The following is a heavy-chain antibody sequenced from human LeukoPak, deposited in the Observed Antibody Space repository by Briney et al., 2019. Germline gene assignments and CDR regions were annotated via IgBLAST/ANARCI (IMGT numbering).Heavy chain of an antibody. D-gene: IGHD6-13*01. CDR1: GGSISSYY. CDR2: IYYSGST. V-gene: IGHV4-59*01. J-gene: IGHJ4*02. Sequence: SETLSLTCTVSGGSISSYYWSWIRQPPGKGLEWIGYIYYSGSTNYNPSLKSRVTISVDTSKNQFSLKLSSVTAADTAVYYCARYSSSWYTNYFDYWGQGTLVTVSS. CDR3: ARYSSSWYTNYFDY.